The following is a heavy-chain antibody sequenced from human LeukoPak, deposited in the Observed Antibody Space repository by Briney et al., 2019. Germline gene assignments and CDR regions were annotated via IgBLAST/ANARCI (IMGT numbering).Heavy chain of an antibody. CDR1: GFTFSSYG. D-gene: IGHD2-21*02. Sequence: GGSLRLSCAASGFTFSSYGMHWVRQAPGKGLEWVAVIWYDGSNKYYADSVKGRFTISRDNSKNTLYLQMNSLRAEDTAVYYCARELRVVTAKPLDYWGQGTLVTVSS. V-gene: IGHV3-33*01. J-gene: IGHJ4*02. CDR2: IWYDGSNK. CDR3: ARELRVVTAKPLDY.